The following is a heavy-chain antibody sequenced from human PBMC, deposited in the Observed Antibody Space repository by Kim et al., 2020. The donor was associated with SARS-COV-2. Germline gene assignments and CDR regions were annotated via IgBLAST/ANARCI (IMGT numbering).Heavy chain of an antibody. D-gene: IGHD2-15*01. V-gene: IGHV1-69*13. CDR1: GGTFSSYA. CDR2: IIPIFGTA. Sequence: SVKVSCKASGGTFSSYAISWVRQAPGQGLEWMGGIIPIFGTANYAQKFQGRVTITADESTSTAYMELSSLRSEDTAVYYCARDQSPGYCSGGSCYSRRAFDIWGQGTMVTVSS. J-gene: IGHJ3*02. CDR3: ARDQSPGYCSGGSCYSRRAFDI.